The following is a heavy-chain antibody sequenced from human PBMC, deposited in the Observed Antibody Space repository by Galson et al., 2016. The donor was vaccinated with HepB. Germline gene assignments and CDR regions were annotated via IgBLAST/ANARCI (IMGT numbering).Heavy chain of an antibody. D-gene: IGHD3-22*01. Sequence: SETLSPTCPVSRASIRSRSFCWGWIRQPPGKGLDWIGSAYYDGRTYYNPSLQSRVPISIATSQNQFSLRLSSVAAADTAVYYCSRLMGYDSSALWGQGTLVTVSS. CDR3: SRLMGYDSSAL. V-gene: IGHV4-39*01. CDR1: RASIRSRSFC. CDR2: AYYDGRT. J-gene: IGHJ4*02.